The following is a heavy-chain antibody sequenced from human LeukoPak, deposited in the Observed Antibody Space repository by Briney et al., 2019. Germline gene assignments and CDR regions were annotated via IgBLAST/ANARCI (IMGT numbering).Heavy chain of an antibody. CDR1: GGSISSYY. D-gene: IGHD6-13*01. J-gene: IGHJ5*02. V-gene: IGHV4-59*01. CDR2: IYYSGST. CDR3: ARVAAAGRGYNWFDP. Sequence: SETLSLTCTVSGGSISSYYWSWVRQPPGKGLEWIGYIYYSGSTNYNPSLKSRVNISVDTSKNQFSLKLSSVTAADTAVYYCARVAAAGRGYNWFDPWGQGTLVTVSS.